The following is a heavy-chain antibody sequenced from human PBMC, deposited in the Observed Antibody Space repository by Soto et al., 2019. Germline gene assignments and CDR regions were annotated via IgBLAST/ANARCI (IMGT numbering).Heavy chain of an antibody. D-gene: IGHD6-13*01. J-gene: IGHJ4*02. CDR2: ISGSGGST. CDR3: AKGGEYSSSWTNKYFDY. Sequence: GGSLRLSCAASGFTFSTYAMGWVRQAPGKGLEWVSAISGSGGSTYYADSVKGRFTISRDNSKNTLYLQMNSLRAEDTAVYYCAKGGEYSSSWTNKYFDYWGQGTLVTVSS. CDR1: GFTFSTYA. V-gene: IGHV3-23*01.